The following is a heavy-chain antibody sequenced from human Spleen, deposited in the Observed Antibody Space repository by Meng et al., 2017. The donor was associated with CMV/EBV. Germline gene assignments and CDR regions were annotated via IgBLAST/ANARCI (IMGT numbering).Heavy chain of an antibody. V-gene: IGHV4-59*01. CDR1: GGYISTNY. D-gene: IGHD1-26*01. Sequence: SETLSLTCTVSGGYISTNYWNWIRQPPGKGLEWIGYIYYSGSNNYNPSLKSRVTISVDTSKNQFPLKLSSLTAADTAVYYCARGGTILGAFDIWGQGTMVTVSS. CDR3: ARGGTILGAFDI. J-gene: IGHJ3*02. CDR2: IYYSGSN.